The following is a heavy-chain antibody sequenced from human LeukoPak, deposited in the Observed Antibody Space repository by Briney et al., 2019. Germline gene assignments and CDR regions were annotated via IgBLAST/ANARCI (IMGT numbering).Heavy chain of an antibody. J-gene: IGHJ6*02. Sequence: PGGSLRLSCAASGFTFSSYWMSWVRQAPGKGLEWVANIRQDGSEKYYVDSVKGRFTISRDNAKNSLYPQMNSLRAEDTAVYYCATYGDFYYYGMDVWGQGTTVTVSS. D-gene: IGHD4-17*01. V-gene: IGHV3-7*03. CDR1: GFTFSSYW. CDR3: ATYGDFYYYGMDV. CDR2: IRQDGSEK.